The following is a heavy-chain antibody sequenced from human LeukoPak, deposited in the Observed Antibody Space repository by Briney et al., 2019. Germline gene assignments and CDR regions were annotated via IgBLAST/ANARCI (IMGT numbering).Heavy chain of an antibody. CDR3: ARRYNNDSPSFDC. J-gene: IGHJ4*02. CDR1: GFTFSSYD. Sequence: GGSLRLSCAASGFTFSSYDMNWVRQAPGKGLEWVSAISGSGGRRYSADSVKGRFTISRDNSKNTLYLQMNSLRAEDTAVYYCARRYNNDSPSFDCWGQGTLVTVSS. D-gene: IGHD1-14*01. V-gene: IGHV3-23*01. CDR2: ISGSGGRR.